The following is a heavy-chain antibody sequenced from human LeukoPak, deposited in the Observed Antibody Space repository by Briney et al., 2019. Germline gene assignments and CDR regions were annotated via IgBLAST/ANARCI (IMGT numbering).Heavy chain of an antibody. J-gene: IGHJ6*04. Sequence: PGGSLRLSCAGSGFTFSNYEMNWFRQAPGKGLEWVSYINGGGNSIHYADSVKGRFTISRDNAKNSLYLQMNSLRAEDTAVYYCAELGITMIGGVWGKGTTVTISS. V-gene: IGHV3-48*03. D-gene: IGHD3-10*02. CDR1: GFTFSNYE. CDR3: AELGITMIGGV. CDR2: INGGGNSI.